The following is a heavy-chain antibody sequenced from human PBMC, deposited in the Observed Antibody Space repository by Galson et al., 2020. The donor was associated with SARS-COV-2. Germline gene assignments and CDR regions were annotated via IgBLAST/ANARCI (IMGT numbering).Heavy chain of an antibody. J-gene: IGHJ5*02. CDR1: GFTFSSYS. CDR2: ISSSSSTI. CDR3: ARDRPYYFDSSGYYPNWFDP. Sequence: TGGSLNLSCAASGFTFSSYSMNWVRQAPGKGLEWVSYISSSSSTIYYAASVKGRFTISRDNAKNSLYLQMNSRRAEDTAVYYCARDRPYYFDSSGYYPNWFDPWGQGTLVTVSS. V-gene: IGHV3-48*01. D-gene: IGHD3-22*01.